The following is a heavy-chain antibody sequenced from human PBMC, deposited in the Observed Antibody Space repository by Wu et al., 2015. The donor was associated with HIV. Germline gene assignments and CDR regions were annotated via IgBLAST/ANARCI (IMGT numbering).Heavy chain of an antibody. V-gene: IGHV1-18*01. CDR3: ARGRGGTYYDFWSGYYSPSPNDAFDI. CDR1: GYTFTSYG. D-gene: IGHD3-3*01. Sequence: QVQLVQSGAEVKKPGASVKVSCKASGYTFTSYGISWVRQAPGQGLEWMGWISAYNGNTNYAQKLQGRVTMTTDTSTSTAYMELRSLRSDDTAVYYCARGRGGTYYDFWSGYYSPSPNDAFDIWGQGTMVTVSS. J-gene: IGHJ3*02. CDR2: ISAYNGNT.